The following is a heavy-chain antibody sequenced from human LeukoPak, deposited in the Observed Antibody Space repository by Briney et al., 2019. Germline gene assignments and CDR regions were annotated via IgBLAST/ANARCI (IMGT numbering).Heavy chain of an antibody. Sequence: SQTLSLTCTVSGGSISSGGYYWSWIRQHPGKGLEWIGYIYYSGSTYYNPSLKSRVTISVDTSKNQFSLKLSSVTAADTAVYYCARDKVGAITGRYFDYWGQGTLVTVSS. CDR2: IYYSGST. CDR1: GGSISSGGYY. J-gene: IGHJ4*02. V-gene: IGHV4-31*03. CDR3: ARDKVGAITGRYFDY. D-gene: IGHD1-26*01.